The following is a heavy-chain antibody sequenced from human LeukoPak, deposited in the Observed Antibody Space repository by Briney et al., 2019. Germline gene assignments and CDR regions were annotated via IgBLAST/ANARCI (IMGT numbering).Heavy chain of an antibody. CDR1: GFTFSSYW. D-gene: IGHD6-6*01. Sequence: GGSLRLSCAASGFTFSSYWMSWVRQAPGKGLEWVATIKQDGSERYYVDSVKGRFTISRDNAQNSLYLQMNSLRAEDTAVYYCAISSRLTFDYWGQGTLVTVSS. CDR3: AISSRLTFDY. V-gene: IGHV3-7*01. J-gene: IGHJ4*02. CDR2: IKQDGSER.